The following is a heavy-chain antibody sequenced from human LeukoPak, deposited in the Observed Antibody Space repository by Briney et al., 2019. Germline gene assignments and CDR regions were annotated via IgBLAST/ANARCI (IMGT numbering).Heavy chain of an antibody. Sequence: ASVKVSCKVSGYTFTDYYMHWVQQAPGKGLERMGPVDPEEGEAIYAEKFQGRVTITADTSTDTAYMELSSLRSEDTAVYYCATVSPYYYDSSGYYYPLDYWGQGTLVTVSS. CDR3: ATVSPYYYDSSGYYYPLDY. CDR1: GYTFTDYY. CDR2: VDPEEGEA. V-gene: IGHV1-69-2*01. J-gene: IGHJ4*02. D-gene: IGHD3-22*01.